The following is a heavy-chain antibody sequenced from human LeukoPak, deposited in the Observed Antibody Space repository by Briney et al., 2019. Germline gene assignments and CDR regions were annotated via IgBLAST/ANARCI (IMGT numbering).Heavy chain of an antibody. CDR3: AKTRGYTYGAPSDY. J-gene: IGHJ4*02. CDR2: ITAGGGSA. CDR1: GFTFSSYA. V-gene: IGHV3-23*01. D-gene: IGHD5-18*01. Sequence: GGSLRLSCAASGFTFSSYAMSWVRQAPGKGLEWVSSITAGGGSAYYADSVKGRFTISRDNSKDTLYLQMNTLRAEDTAVYYCAKTRGYTYGAPSDYWGQRTLVTVSS.